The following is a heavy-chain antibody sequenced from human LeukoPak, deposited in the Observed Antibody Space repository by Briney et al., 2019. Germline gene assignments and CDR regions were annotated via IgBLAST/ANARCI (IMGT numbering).Heavy chain of an antibody. CDR1: GFTFSNHA. CDR2: ISGSGDST. Sequence: GGSLRLSCAASGFTFSNHAMNWVRQAPGKGLEWVSVISGSGDSTYYADSVKGRFTISRDNSKNTLYLQMNRLRAEDTALYHCARHMDPRYCSSTSCYLLTGDRNAFDIWGQGTMVTVSS. CDR3: ARHMDPRYCSSTSCYLLTGDRNAFDI. V-gene: IGHV3-23*01. J-gene: IGHJ3*02. D-gene: IGHD2-2*01.